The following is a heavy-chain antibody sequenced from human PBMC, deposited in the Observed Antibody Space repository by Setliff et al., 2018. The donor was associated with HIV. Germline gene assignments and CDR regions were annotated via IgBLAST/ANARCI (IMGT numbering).Heavy chain of an antibody. J-gene: IGHJ4*02. CDR1: GFTFSSYA. CDR2: IYSGGSRT. CDR3: ARYSSSWHTFDY. Sequence: LRLSCAASGFTFSSYAMSWVRQAPGKGLEWVSVIYSGGSRTHYADSVNGRFTISRDNSNNMLYLQMHSLTPEDTAIYHCARYSSSWHTFDYWGQGTLVTVSS. V-gene: IGHV3-23*03. D-gene: IGHD6-13*01.